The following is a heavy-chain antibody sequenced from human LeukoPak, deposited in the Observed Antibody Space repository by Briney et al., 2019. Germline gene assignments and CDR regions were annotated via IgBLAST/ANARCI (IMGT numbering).Heavy chain of an antibody. CDR2: IKQDGSEK. V-gene: IGHV3-7*01. J-gene: IGHJ4*02. CDR1: GFTFSSYW. D-gene: IGHD3-3*01. Sequence: GVSLRLSCAASGFTFSSYWMSWVRQAPGKGREWVANIKQDGSEKYYVDSVKGRFTISRDNAKNSLYLQMNSLRAEDTAVYYCARAPLSGFLEWLSHYFDYWGQGTPVTVSS. CDR3: ARAPLSGFLEWLSHYFDY.